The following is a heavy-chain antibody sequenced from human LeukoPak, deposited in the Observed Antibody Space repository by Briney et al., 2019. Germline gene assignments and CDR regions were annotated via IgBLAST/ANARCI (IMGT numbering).Heavy chain of an antibody. CDR2: MNPNSGNT. CDR3: ARVRSGSYFLGRYAFDI. Sequence: ASVKVSCKASGYTFSSYDINWVRQATGQGLEWMGWMNPNSGNTGYAQKFQGRVTMTRNTSITIAYMELSSLRSEDTAVYYCARVRSGSYFLGRYAFDIWGQGTMVTVSS. D-gene: IGHD1-26*01. J-gene: IGHJ3*02. V-gene: IGHV1-8*01. CDR1: GYTFSSYD.